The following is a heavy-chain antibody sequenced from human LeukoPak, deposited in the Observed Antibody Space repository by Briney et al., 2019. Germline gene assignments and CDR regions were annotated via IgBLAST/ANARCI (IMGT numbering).Heavy chain of an antibody. CDR2: INHSGST. V-gene: IGHV4-34*01. D-gene: IGHD3-3*01. J-gene: IGHJ5*02. CDR1: GESFSGYY. CDR3: ARGIPTYYDFWSGYYTSFHWFDP. Sequence: PSETLSLTCAVYGESFSGYYWSWIRQPPGKGLEWIGEINHSGSTNYNPSLKSRVTISVDTSKNQFSLKLSSVTAADTAVYYCARGIPTYYDFWSGYYTSFHWFDPWGQGTLVTVSS.